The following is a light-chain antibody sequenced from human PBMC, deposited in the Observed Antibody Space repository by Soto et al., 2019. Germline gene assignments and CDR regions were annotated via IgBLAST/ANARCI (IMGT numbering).Light chain of an antibody. CDR3: QQYGSTPLT. V-gene: IGKV3-20*01. J-gene: IGKJ4*01. CDR1: QSVRNNY. Sequence: EIVLTQSPDTLSLSPGERATLSCRASQSVRNNYLAWYQQKPGQAPRFLIYDASSRATGIPDRFRGSGSGTDFTLTIRRLEPEDFAVYYCQQYGSTPLTFGGGTRVDI. CDR2: DAS.